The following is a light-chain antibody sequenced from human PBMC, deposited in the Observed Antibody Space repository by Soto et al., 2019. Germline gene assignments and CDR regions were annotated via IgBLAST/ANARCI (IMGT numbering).Light chain of an antibody. Sequence: EIAFTQSPGARSLSPGERYTLSCRASPSVSNIHSAWYQQKPAPAPTLLLYGASNRATGIPDRFSGSGSGTDFPLTISRLEPEDFAVYYCQQYGSSGTFGHGTKVDI. CDR3: QQYGSSGT. J-gene: IGKJ1*01. CDR2: GAS. V-gene: IGKV3-20*01. CDR1: PSVSNIH.